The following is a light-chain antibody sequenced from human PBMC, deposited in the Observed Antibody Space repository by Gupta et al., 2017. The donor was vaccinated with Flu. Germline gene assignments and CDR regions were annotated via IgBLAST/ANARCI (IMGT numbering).Light chain of an antibody. CDR1: SGHSSYA. J-gene: IGLJ3*02. Sequence: QLVLPQSPSASASLGASVKLTCTLSSGHSSYAIAWHQQQPEKGPRYLMKLNSDGSHSKGDGVPDRFSGSSSGAGRYLTISSLQAEEEADYYCPTWGTGIHRVFGGGTKLTVL. CDR3: PTWGTGIHRV. V-gene: IGLV4-69*01. CDR2: LNSDGSH.